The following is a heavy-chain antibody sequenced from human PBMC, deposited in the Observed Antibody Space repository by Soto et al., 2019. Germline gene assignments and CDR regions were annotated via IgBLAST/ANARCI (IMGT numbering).Heavy chain of an antibody. Sequence: PGGSLRLSCAVSGFTFTNHGIHWVRQAPGKGLEWVSVISGSDGSTYYADSVKGRFTISRDNSKNTLNLQMNSLRAEDTAVYYCAKVKIYDGMDVWGQGTTVTVSS. V-gene: IGHV3-23*01. J-gene: IGHJ6*02. CDR2: ISGSDGST. CDR3: AKVKIYDGMDV. CDR1: GFTFTNHG.